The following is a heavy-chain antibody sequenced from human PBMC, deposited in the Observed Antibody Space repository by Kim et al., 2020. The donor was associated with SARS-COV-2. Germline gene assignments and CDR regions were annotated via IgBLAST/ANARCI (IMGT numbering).Heavy chain of an antibody. Sequence: GGSLRLSCAASGFTFSDYYMSWIRQAPGKGLEWVSYISSTTSYTKYADSVKGRYTISRDNAQNSLYLQMNSLRAEDTAVYYCARVSSGSSSWYWFDPWG. CDR2: ISSTTSYT. CDR3: ARVSSGSSSWYWFDP. V-gene: IGHV3-11*05. CDR1: GFTFSDYY. J-gene: IGHJ5*02. D-gene: IGHD6-13*01.